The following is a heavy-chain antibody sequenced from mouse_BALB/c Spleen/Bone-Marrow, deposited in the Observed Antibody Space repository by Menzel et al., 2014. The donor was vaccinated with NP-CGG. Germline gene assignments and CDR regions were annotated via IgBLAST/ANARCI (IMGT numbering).Heavy chain of an antibody. CDR3: ARGGDNYAWFPY. D-gene: IGHD1-3*01. CDR1: GYTFTTYW. CDR2: IDPSDSYT. V-gene: IGHV1-69*02. Sequence: VQGVESGAEFVKPGASVKLSCKASGYTFTTYWMHWVKQRPGQGLEWIGQIDPSDSYTNYSQKFKGKATLTVDKSSSTAYTQLSSLSSEDSAVYYCARGGDNYAWFPYWGQGTLVTVSA. J-gene: IGHJ3*01.